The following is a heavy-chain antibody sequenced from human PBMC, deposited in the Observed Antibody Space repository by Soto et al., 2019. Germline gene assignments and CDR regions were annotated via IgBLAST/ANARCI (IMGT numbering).Heavy chain of an antibody. CDR1: GFAFTNYG. Sequence: QVQVVESGGGVVQPGRSLRLSCAASGFAFTNYGMHWVRQAPGKGLEWVAFVSNDGKRKYYADSVKGRFTISRDNSENTVYLQMTSLRRDDTAVFYCARDVAMPTGLGLGYWGQGALVTVSS. CDR2: VSNDGKRK. J-gene: IGHJ4*02. D-gene: IGHD2-2*01. CDR3: ARDVAMPTGLGLGY. V-gene: IGHV3-30*03.